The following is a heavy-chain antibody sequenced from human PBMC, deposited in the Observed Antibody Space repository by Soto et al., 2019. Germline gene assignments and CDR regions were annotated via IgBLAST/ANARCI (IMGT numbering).Heavy chain of an antibody. CDR2: IIPISGTT. Sequence: QVQLLQSGAEVKKPGSSVKVSCKASGGTFSSYTISWVRQAPGQGLEWMGGIIPISGTTNYAQKFQGRVTIMADKSTSTAYMQLSSLRSEDTDVYYCAIDETQGTTVMVVAKSHAFNIWGQGTLVTVSS. D-gene: IGHD3-22*01. CDR1: GGTFSSYT. CDR3: AIDETQGTTVMVVAKSHAFNI. J-gene: IGHJ3*02. V-gene: IGHV1-69*06.